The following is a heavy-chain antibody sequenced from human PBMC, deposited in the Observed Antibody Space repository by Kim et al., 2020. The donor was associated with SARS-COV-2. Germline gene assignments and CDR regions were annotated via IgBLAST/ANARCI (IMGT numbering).Heavy chain of an antibody. Sequence: SETLSLTCTVSGGSISSGGYYWSWIRQHPGKGLEWIGYIYYSGSTYYNPSLKSRVTISVDTSKNQFSLKVSSVTAADTAVYYCARDGVGFGAWFDPWGQGTLVTVSS. V-gene: IGHV4-31*03. CDR2: IYYSGST. CDR3: ARDGVGFGAWFDP. D-gene: IGHD3-10*01. CDR1: GGSISSGGYY. J-gene: IGHJ5*02.